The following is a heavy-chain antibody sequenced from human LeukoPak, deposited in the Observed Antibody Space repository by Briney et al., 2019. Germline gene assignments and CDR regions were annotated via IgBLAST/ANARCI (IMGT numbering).Heavy chain of an antibody. CDR2: ISSCSSYI. J-gene: IGHJ4*02. CDR1: GFTFSSYS. Sequence: KTGGSLRLSCAASGFTFSSYSMNWVRQAPGKGLEWVSSISSCSSYIYYADSVKGRFAISRDNAQSSLYLQMNSLRAEDTAVYYCARVGYSYGHLDYWGQGTLVTVSS. V-gene: IGHV3-21*01. D-gene: IGHD5-18*01. CDR3: ARVGYSYGHLDY.